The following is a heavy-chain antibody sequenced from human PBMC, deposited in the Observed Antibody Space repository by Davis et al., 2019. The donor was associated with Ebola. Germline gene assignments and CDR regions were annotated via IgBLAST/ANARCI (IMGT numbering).Heavy chain of an antibody. CDR1: GFTFSSYA. V-gene: IGHV3-23*01. CDR2: ISGSGGST. Sequence: GESLKISCAASGFTFSSYAMSWVRQAPGKGLEWVSAISGSGGSTYYADSVKGRFTISRDNSKNTLYLQMNSLRAEDTAVYYCARGRDIVVVPAAGIDYWGQGTLVTVSS. CDR3: ARGRDIVVVPAAGIDY. J-gene: IGHJ4*02. D-gene: IGHD2-2*01.